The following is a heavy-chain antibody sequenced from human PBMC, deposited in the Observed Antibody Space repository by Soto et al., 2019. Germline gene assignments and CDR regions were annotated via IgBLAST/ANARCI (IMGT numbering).Heavy chain of an antibody. Sequence: QVQLVESGGGVVQPGRSLRLSCAASGFTFSSYGMHWVRQAPGKGLEWVAVIWYDGSNKYYADSVKGRFTISRDNSKNTLYLHMNSLRAEHAAVYYCARVPMTRGAFDIWGQGTMVTVSS. CDR2: IWYDGSNK. D-gene: IGHD4-17*01. V-gene: IGHV3-33*01. CDR1: GFTFSSYG. CDR3: ARVPMTRGAFDI. J-gene: IGHJ3*02.